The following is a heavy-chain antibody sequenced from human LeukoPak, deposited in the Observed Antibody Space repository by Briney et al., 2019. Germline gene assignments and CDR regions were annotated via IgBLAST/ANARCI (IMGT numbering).Heavy chain of an antibody. J-gene: IGHJ4*02. CDR1: IFTFSNYG. D-gene: IGHD6-13*01. CDR3: GRVHSSSWYCCSDY. CDR2: IRYDGSNE. Sequence: PGGSLRLSCVASIFTFSNYGMHWVRQAPGKGLEWVAFIRYDGSNELYADSVKGRFTISRDNSKNTLYLQMNSLRLEDTAVYYCGRVHSSSWYCCSDYWGQGTLVTVSS. V-gene: IGHV3-30*02.